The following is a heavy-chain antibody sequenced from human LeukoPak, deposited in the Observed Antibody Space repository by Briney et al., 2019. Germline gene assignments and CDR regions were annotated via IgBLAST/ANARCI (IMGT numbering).Heavy chain of an antibody. CDR3: ATHTISGVVTYASLI. Sequence: ASVKVSCKLSGYTGIELSMPWVRQVPGKGLEWMGGFDPEDGETKYAQKFQGRVTMTEDTSTDTAYMELSRLTSEDTAVYYCATHTISGVVTYASLIWGRGTLVTVSS. CDR1: GYTGIELS. J-gene: IGHJ3*02. D-gene: IGHD3-3*01. V-gene: IGHV1-24*01. CDR2: FDPEDGET.